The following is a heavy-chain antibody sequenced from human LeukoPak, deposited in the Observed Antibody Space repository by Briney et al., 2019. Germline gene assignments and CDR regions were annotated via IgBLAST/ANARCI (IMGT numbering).Heavy chain of an antibody. CDR3: ARNDYGDY. Sequence: GASVKVSCKTSGYTFTDYDITWVRQAPGQGLEWMGWINPNSGGTNYAQRFQGRVTMTTDTSTSTAYMELRSLRSDDTAVYYCARNDYGDYFGQGTLVTVSS. CDR2: INPNSGGT. CDR1: GYTFTDYD. V-gene: IGHV1-18*01. J-gene: IGHJ4*02.